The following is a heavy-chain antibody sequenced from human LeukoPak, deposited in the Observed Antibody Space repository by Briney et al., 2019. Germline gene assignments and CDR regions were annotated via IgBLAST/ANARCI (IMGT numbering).Heavy chain of an antibody. D-gene: IGHD4-23*01. CDR1: GFTFSSYW. J-gene: IGHJ4*02. CDR3: ARDPPYGGNSEEADY. Sequence: GGSLRLSCAASGFTFSSYWMHRVRQAPGKGLVWVPRINSDGSSTSCADSVKGRFTISRDNAKNTLYLQMNSLRAEDTAVYYCARDPPYGGNSEEADYWGQGTLVTVSS. V-gene: IGHV3-74*01. CDR2: INSDGSST.